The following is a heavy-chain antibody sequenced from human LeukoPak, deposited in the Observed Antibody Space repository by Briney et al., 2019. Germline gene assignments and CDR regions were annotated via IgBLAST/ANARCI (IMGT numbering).Heavy chain of an antibody. J-gene: IGHJ4*02. V-gene: IGHV1-2*02. CDR1: GYSFTGYF. CDR3: ATLKRSIAARPLDY. D-gene: IGHD6-6*01. CDR2: INPNSGGT. Sequence: ASVKVSCKASGYSFTGYFIHWVRQAPGQGLEWMGWINPNSGGTNYAQKFQGRVTMTRDTSISTAYMELSRLRSDDTAVYYCATLKRSIAARPLDYWGRGTLVTVSS.